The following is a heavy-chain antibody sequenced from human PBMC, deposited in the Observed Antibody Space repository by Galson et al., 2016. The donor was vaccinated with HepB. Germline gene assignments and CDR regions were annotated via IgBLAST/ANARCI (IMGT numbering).Heavy chain of an antibody. Sequence: LRLSCAASGFSFSTSGMSWVRQTPGRGLEWVSGITGSGATKHYADSVKGRFTISRDNSRNTLYLQMNSLRAEDTAVYFCAKAPGTDYYYTDVRGKGTTVTVSS. CDR3: AKAPGTDYYYTDV. CDR1: GFSFSTSG. J-gene: IGHJ6*03. V-gene: IGHV3-23*01. CDR2: ITGSGATK.